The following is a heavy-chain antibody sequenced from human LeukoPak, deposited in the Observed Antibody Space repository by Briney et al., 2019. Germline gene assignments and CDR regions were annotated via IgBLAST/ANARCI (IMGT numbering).Heavy chain of an antibody. J-gene: IGHJ4*02. CDR3: ARDNSGYGTDY. V-gene: IGHV3-21*01. CDR2: ISSSSSYI. CDR1: GFTFSSYS. Sequence: PGGSLRLSCAASGFTFSSYSMTWVRQAPGKGLEWVSSISSSSSYIYYADSVKGRFTISRDNAKNSLYLQMNSLRAEDTAVYYCARDNSGYGTDYCGQGTLGTVSS. D-gene: IGHD5-12*01.